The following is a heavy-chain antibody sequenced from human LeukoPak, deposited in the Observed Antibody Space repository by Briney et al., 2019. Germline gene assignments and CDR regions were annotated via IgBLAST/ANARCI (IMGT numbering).Heavy chain of an antibody. Sequence: GGSLRLSCSASGFTISSYWMHWVRQAPGKGLVWVSRINPAGSVTNHADSVRGRFAISRDNSKNTLYLQMNSLRAEDTAVYYCAKDIAAAGSVGDYWGQGTLVTVSS. V-gene: IGHV3-74*01. CDR2: INPAGSVT. CDR3: AKDIAAAGSVGDY. J-gene: IGHJ4*02. CDR1: GFTISSYW. D-gene: IGHD6-13*01.